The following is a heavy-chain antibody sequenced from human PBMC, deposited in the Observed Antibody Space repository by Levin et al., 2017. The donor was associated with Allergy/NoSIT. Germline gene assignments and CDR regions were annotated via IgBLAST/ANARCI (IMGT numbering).Heavy chain of an antibody. CDR3: ARGGWNRFDY. Sequence: SCAASQIIFSGNTMSWVRQAPGKGLEWVASIREDEVEKYYVDSVKGRFTISRDNAKSSLTLQMDSLTAEDTAVYYCARGGWNRFDYWGQGTLVTVSS. D-gene: IGHD1-1*01. V-gene: IGHV3-7*03. CDR1: QIIFSGNT. CDR2: IREDEVEK. J-gene: IGHJ4*02.